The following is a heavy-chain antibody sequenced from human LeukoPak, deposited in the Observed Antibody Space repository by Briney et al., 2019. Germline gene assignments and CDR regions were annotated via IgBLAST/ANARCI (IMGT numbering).Heavy chain of an antibody. Sequence: GESLQISCKGSGYSFTSYWIGWVRQMPGKGLEWMGIIYPGDSDTRYSPSFQGQVTISADKSISTAYLQWSSLKASDTAMYYCARLSRYCSSTSCYYFDYWGQGTLVTVSS. V-gene: IGHV5-51*01. CDR2: IYPGDSDT. CDR3: ARLSRYCSSTSCYYFDY. D-gene: IGHD2-2*01. J-gene: IGHJ4*02. CDR1: GYSFTSYW.